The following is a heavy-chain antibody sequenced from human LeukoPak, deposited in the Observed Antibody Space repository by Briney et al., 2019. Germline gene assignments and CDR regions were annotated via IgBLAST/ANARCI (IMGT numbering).Heavy chain of an antibody. D-gene: IGHD4-11*01. CDR3: ARGGGYSIWFDP. J-gene: IGHJ5*02. Sequence: SQTLSLTCAVSGGSISSGGYSWSWIRQPPGKGLEWIGYIYHSGSTYYNPSLKSRVTISVDRSKNQFSLKLSSVTAADTAVYYCARGGGYSIWFDPWGQGTLVTVSS. CDR2: IYHSGST. CDR1: GGSISSGGYS. V-gene: IGHV4-30-2*01.